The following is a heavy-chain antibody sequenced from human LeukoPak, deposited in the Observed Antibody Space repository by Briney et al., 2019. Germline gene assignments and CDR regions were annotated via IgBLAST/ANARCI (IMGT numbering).Heavy chain of an antibody. D-gene: IGHD6-19*01. CDR2: IKQDGSEK. V-gene: IGHV3-7*01. CDR1: GFTFSSYA. J-gene: IGHJ4*02. CDR3: ARIAGAGSDY. Sequence: GGSLRLSCAASGFTFSSYAMSWVRQAPGKGLEWVANIKQDGSEKYYVDSVKGRFTISRDNAKNSLYLQMNSLRAEDTAVYYCARIAGAGSDYWGQGTLVTVSS.